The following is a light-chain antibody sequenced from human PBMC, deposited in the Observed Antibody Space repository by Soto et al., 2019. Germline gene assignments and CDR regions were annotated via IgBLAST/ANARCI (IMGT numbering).Light chain of an antibody. Sequence: EIVLTQSPATVSLSPGERAPLSWRTSQSVSSYSAWYQQKPGQAPRLLIYDASNRATGIPARFSGSGSGTDFTLTISSLEPEDCVVYYCLQISNFPLTFGGGTKVEI. CDR1: QSVSSY. J-gene: IGKJ4*01. CDR2: DAS. CDR3: LQISNFPLT. V-gene: IGKV3-11*01.